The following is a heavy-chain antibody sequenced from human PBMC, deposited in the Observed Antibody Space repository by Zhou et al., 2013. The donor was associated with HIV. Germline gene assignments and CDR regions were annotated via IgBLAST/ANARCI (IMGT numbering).Heavy chain of an antibody. CDR1: GGTFRNYA. Sequence: QVQLVQSGAEVTKPGSSVKVSCKASGGTFRNYAISWVRQAPGQGLEWMGGINPILTTANYAQKFQGRVTITTDESTSTAYMELSSLRSEDTAVYYCAREGVDIVSARFGWFDPGAREPWSPSPQ. J-gene: IGHJ5*02. CDR2: INPILTTA. CDR3: AREGVDIVSARFGWFDP. V-gene: IGHV1-69*05. D-gene: IGHD5-12*01.